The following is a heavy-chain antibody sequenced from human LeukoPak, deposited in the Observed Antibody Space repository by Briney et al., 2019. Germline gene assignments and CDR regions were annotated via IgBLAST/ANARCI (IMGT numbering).Heavy chain of an antibody. Sequence: PSETLSLTCTVSGYSISSGYYWGWIRQPPGKGLEWIGSIYHSGSTYNNPSLKSRITISVDTSKNQFSLKLSSVTAADTAVYYCARGPLSGWFDPWGQGTLVTVSS. CDR1: GYSISSGYY. J-gene: IGHJ5*02. CDR2: IYHSGST. CDR3: ARGPLSGWFDP. D-gene: IGHD3-16*01. V-gene: IGHV4-38-2*02.